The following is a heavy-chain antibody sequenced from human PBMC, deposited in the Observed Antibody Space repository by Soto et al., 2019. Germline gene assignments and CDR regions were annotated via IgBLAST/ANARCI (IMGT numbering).Heavy chain of an antibody. CDR2: IIPILGIA. D-gene: IGHD2-2*02. Sequence: GASVKVSCKASGGTFSSYTISWVRQAPGQGLEWMGRIIPILGIANYAQKFQGRVTITADKSTSTAYMELSSLRSEDTAVYYCARTTDCSSTSCYNGPWGQGTLVTVSS. CDR3: ARTTDCSSTSCYNGP. V-gene: IGHV1-69*02. CDR1: GGTFSSYT. J-gene: IGHJ5*02.